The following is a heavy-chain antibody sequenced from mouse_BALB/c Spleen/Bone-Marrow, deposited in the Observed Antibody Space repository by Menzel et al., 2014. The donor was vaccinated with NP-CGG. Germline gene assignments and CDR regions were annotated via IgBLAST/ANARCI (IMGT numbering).Heavy chain of an antibody. J-gene: IGHJ2*01. Sequence: VQLKQSGPELVRPGASVKMSCKASGYTFTSYVMNWVKQKPGQGLEWIGYINPYNDGTKYNEKFKGMATLTSDRSSSTAYMELSSLTSEDSAVYYCAKGGNYRYDFDYWGQGTTLTVSS. V-gene: IGHV1-14*01. CDR3: AKGGNYRYDFDY. CDR1: GYTFTSYV. CDR2: INPYNDGT. D-gene: IGHD2-14*01.